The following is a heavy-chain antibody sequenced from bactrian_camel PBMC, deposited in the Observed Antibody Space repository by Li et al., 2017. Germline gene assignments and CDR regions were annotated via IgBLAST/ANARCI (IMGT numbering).Heavy chain of an antibody. CDR3: AAGPAWLCHIYRHALTY. Sequence: VQLVESGGALVQPGRSLRVSCAASGFTFSNYWMYWVRRAPGKGLEWVAAIDTGDSSTYYLNSVEGRFTISRDNAKNTVYLQMNSLKLEDTAMYYCAAGPAWLCHIYRHALTYWGQGTQVTVS. D-gene: IGHD3*01. CDR2: IDTGDSST. J-gene: IGHJ4*01. CDR1: GFTFSNYW. V-gene: IGHV3S1*01.